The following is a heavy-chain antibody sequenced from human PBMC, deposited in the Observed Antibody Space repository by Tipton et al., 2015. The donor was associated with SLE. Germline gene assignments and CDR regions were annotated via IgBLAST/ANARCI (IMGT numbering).Heavy chain of an antibody. D-gene: IGHD6-6*01. CDR2: INGSGGST. CDR1: GFTFSSYA. V-gene: IGHV3-23*01. CDR3: AKMGLIAARYDY. J-gene: IGHJ4*02. Sequence: SLRLSCAASGFTFSSYAMSWVRQAPGKGLEWVSAINGSGGSTYYADSVKGRFTISRDNSKNTLYLQMNSLRAEDTAVYYCAKMGLIAARYDYWGQGTLVTVSS.